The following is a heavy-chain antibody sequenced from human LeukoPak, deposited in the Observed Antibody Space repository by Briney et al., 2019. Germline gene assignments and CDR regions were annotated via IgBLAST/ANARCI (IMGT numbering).Heavy chain of an antibody. J-gene: IGHJ6*02. CDR3: ARDMERYNYYYYYYGMDV. Sequence: GGSLRLSCAASGFTFSSYWMSWVRQAPGKGLEWVAVISYDGSNKYYADSVKGRFTISRDNSKNTLYLQMNSLRAEDTAVYYCARDMERYNYYYYYYGMDVWGQGTTVTVSS. D-gene: IGHD5-24*01. CDR2: ISYDGSNK. V-gene: IGHV3-30-3*01. CDR1: GFTFSSYW.